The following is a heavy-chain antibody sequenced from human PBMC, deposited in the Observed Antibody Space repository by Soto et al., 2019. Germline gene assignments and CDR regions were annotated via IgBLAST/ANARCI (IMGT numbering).Heavy chain of an antibody. CDR3: ARHGYSYGGGYFDY. D-gene: IGHD5-18*01. V-gene: IGHV3-66*04. J-gene: IGHJ4*02. Sequence: EVQLVESGGGLVQPGGSLRLSCAASGFTVSSNYMSWVRKAPGKGLEWVSVIYSGGSAYYADSVKGRFTISRDNSKSTLYLQMNSLRAEDTSVYYCARHGYSYGGGYFDYWGQGTLVTVSS. CDR1: GFTVSSNY. CDR2: IYSGGSA.